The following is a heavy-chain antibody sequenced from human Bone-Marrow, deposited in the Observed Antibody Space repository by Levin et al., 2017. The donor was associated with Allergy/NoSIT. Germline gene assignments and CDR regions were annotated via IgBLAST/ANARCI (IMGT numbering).Heavy chain of an antibody. CDR3: AKGLRLLWFGGMEDY. CDR2: ISNDGYNK. Sequence: GGSLRLSCAASGFTFSSYGMHWVRQAPGKGLEWVAVISNDGYNKYYADSVKGRFILSRDNSKNTLYLQMNSLRAEDTAVYYCAKGLRLLWFGGMEDYWGQGTLVTVSS. J-gene: IGHJ4*02. CDR1: GFTFSSYG. D-gene: IGHD3-10*01. V-gene: IGHV3-30*18.